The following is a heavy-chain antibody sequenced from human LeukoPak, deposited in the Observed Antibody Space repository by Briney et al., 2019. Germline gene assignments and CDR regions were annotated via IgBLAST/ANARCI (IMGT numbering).Heavy chain of an antibody. CDR3: ARYSTPSSYYGVGFDP. D-gene: IGHD2-15*01. V-gene: IGHV4-31*11. J-gene: IGHJ5*02. CDR2: IYYSGTT. CDR1: GGSISSDVHY. Sequence: QPSETLSLTCGVSGGSISSDVHYWSWIRQHPGKGLEWIGYIYYSGTTYYNPFLESRVTISVDTSKNQFSLKLSSVTAADTALYYCARYSTPSSYYGVGFDPWGQGTLVTVSS.